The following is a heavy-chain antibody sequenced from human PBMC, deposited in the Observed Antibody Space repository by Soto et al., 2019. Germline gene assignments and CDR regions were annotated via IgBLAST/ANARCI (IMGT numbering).Heavy chain of an antibody. J-gene: IGHJ6*02. V-gene: IGHV3-30*18. Sequence: GGSLRLSCAASGFTFSSYGMHWVRQAPGKGLEWVAVISYDGSNKYYADSVKGRFTISRDNSKNTLYLQMNSLRAEDTAVYYCAKDPPYSGSSKYYYGMDVWGQGTTVTVSS. CDR2: ISYDGSNK. D-gene: IGHD1-26*01. CDR1: GFTFSSYG. CDR3: AKDPPYSGSSKYYYGMDV.